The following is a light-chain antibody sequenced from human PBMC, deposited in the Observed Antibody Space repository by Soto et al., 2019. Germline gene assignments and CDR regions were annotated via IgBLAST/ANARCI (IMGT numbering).Light chain of an antibody. CDR3: QQYGSSPRT. J-gene: IGKJ1*01. V-gene: IGKV3-20*01. CDR1: QRVSSNY. CDR2: GAS. Sequence: EIVWTQSPGIMSLSTGERATLSCSASQRVSSNYLAWYQQNPGQAPMILIYGASSRATGIPDRFSGSGSVAGFTLTISRLDPEDFAVYYCQQYGSSPRTFGQGTQVEIK.